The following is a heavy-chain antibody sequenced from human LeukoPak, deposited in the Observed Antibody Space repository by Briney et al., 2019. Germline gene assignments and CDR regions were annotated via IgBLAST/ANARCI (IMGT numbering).Heavy chain of an antibody. CDR3: ARENFDFWSGFVNWFDP. CDR1: GGSISSYY. Sequence: SETLSLTCTVSGGSISSYYWSWIRQPPGKGLEWIGNIYYSGSTNYNPSLKSRVTISVDTSKNQFSLKLSSVTAADTAVYYCARENFDFWSGFVNWFDPWGQGTLVTVSS. CDR2: IYYSGST. J-gene: IGHJ5*02. D-gene: IGHD3-3*01. V-gene: IGHV4-59*01.